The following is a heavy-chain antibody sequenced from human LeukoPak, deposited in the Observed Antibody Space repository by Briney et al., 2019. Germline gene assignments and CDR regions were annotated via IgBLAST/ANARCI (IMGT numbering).Heavy chain of an antibody. J-gene: IGHJ4*02. CDR3: ARGGLRLFDY. V-gene: IGHV3-23*01. CDR2: ISGSGGNT. CDR1: GFTFSSYA. Sequence: GGSLRLSCAASGFTFSSYAMSWVRQAQGKGLEWVSTISGSGGNTYHADSVKGRFTISRDNSKNTLYLQMSSLRAEDPAVYYCARGGLRLFDYWGQGTLVTVSS. D-gene: IGHD5-12*01.